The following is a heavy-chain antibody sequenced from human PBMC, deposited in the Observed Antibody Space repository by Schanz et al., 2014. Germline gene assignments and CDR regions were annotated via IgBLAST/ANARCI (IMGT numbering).Heavy chain of an antibody. Sequence: EVELVESGGGWVQPGGSLRLSCAASGFTFSDYSMNWVRQAPGKGLEWISYITYNGGTIYYADSVKGRFTISRDNAKNSLFLHMNSLRAEDTAVYYCVRDILHRVYDSGSPWGQGTLVIVSS. V-gene: IGHV3-48*04. CDR1: GFTFSDYS. J-gene: IGHJ5*02. CDR2: ITYNGGTI. D-gene: IGHD3-10*01. CDR3: VRDILHRVYDSGSP.